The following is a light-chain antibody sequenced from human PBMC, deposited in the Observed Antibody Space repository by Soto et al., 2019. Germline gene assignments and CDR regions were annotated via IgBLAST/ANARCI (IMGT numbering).Light chain of an antibody. CDR1: QNINIW. CDR3: EQYQSYPWT. CDR2: GAS. J-gene: IGKJ1*01. Sequence: DIPMTQSPSTLSASVGDRVTLTCRASQNINIWLAWYQQKPGKAPKLLIYGASSLESGVPSRLSGSGSGTEFTLTISGLQPDDFATYYCEQYQSYPWTFGQGTKVEIK. V-gene: IGKV1-5*01.